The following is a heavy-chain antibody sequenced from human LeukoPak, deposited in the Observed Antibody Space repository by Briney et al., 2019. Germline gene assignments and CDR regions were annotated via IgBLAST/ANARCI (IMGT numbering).Heavy chain of an antibody. CDR3: ARDHLPNRDLWFGEFGLGDY. CDR1: GFTFSNYA. J-gene: IGHJ4*02. Sequence: PGGSLRLSCAASGFTFSNYAMHWVRQAPGKGLEWVAVISYDGSNKYYADSVKGRFTISRDNSKNTLYLQMNSLRGEDSAVYYCARDHLPNRDLWFGEFGLGDYWGQGTLVTVSS. CDR2: ISYDGSNK. V-gene: IGHV3-30-3*01. D-gene: IGHD3-10*01.